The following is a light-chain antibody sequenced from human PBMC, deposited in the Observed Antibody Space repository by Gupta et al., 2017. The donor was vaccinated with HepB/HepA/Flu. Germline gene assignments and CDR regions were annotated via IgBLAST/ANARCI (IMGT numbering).Light chain of an antibody. CDR3: QQHNNCPPLT. J-gene: IGKJ4*01. CDR1: QRVSSN. CDR2: GTS. V-gene: IGKV3-15*01. Sequence: IVMTQSPATLSVAPVESTARSCRASQRVSSNLAPYQQNPRQAPRPLIYGTSTRATGIPARFCGGGCGRKFSITIISRQEEDFAAFYSQQHNNCPPLTFGGGTKVEIK.